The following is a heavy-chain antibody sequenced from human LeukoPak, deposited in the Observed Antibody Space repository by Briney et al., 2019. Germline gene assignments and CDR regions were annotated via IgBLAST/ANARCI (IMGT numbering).Heavy chain of an antibody. CDR2: TYYRSKWYS. CDR1: GDSVSSNSAA. V-gene: IGHV6-1*01. CDR3: TREWYSSVCQGFDI. J-gene: IGHJ3*02. D-gene: IGHD6-19*01. Sequence: SQTVSLTCAISGDSVSSNSAAWNWIRQAPSRGLEWLGSTYYRSKWYSTSAVLMKSRQIISPDTTKNQFCLQLNSVTPEDTAVYYSTREWYSSVCQGFDIWGQETMVTVSS.